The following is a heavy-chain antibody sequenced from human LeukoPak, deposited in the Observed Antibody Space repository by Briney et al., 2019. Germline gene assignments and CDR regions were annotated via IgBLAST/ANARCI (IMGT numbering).Heavy chain of an antibody. J-gene: IGHJ6*02. D-gene: IGHD5-24*01. CDR3: AREDGYDSYGMDV. CDR2: ISAYNGNT. V-gene: IGHV1-18*01. CDR1: GYTFTSYG. Sequence: GASVKLSCKASGYTFTSYGISWVRQAPGQGLEWRGGISAYNGNTNYAQKLQGRVTMTTDTSTSTAYMELRSLRSDDTAVYYCAREDGYDSYGMDVWGQGTTVTVSS.